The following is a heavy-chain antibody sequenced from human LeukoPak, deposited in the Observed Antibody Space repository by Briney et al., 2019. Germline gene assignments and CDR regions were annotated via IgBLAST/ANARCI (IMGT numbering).Heavy chain of an antibody. V-gene: IGHV4-4*07. CDR1: GGSISSYY. D-gene: IGHD1-1*01. Sequence: PSETLSLTCTVSGGSISSYYWSWIRQPAGKGLEWIGRIYTSGSTNYNPSLKSRVTMSVDTSKNQFSLKLSSVTAADTAVYYCARVRYNWNDEGAFDIWGQGTMVTVSS. J-gene: IGHJ3*02. CDR3: ARVRYNWNDEGAFDI. CDR2: IYTSGST.